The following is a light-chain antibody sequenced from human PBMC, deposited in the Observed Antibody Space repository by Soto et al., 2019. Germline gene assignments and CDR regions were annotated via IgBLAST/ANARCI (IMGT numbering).Light chain of an antibody. CDR3: QQYGSSYPWT. Sequence: EIVLTPSPGTLSLSPVERATLSCRASQSVSSNNLAWYQQKPGQAPRLLIYGASSRATGIPDRLSGSGSGTDFTLTIRRLEPEDFAVYYCQQYGSSYPWTFGQGTKVDIK. CDR1: QSVSSNN. CDR2: GAS. J-gene: IGKJ1*01. V-gene: IGKV3-20*01.